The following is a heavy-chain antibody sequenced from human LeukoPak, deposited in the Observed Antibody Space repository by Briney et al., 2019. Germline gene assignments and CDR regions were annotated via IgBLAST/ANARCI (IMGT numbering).Heavy chain of an antibody. J-gene: IGHJ3*02. D-gene: IGHD1-26*01. CDR1: GYTFTSYY. CDR2: INPSGGST. V-gene: IGHV1-46*01. CDR3: ARAGYSGSYYSAFDI. Sequence: GASVKVSCTASGYTFTSYYMHWVRQAPGQGLEWMGIINPSGGSTSYAQKFQGRVTMTRDTSTSTVYMELSSLRSEDTAVYYCARAGYSGSYYSAFDIWGQGTMVTVSS.